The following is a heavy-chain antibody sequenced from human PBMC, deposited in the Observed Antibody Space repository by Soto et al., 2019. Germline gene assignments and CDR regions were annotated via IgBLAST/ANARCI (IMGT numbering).Heavy chain of an antibody. J-gene: IGHJ5*02. CDR3: AKSGSYSPSNWFDP. CDR1: GFTFSSYG. D-gene: IGHD1-26*01. CDR2: ISYDGSNK. V-gene: IGHV3-30*18. Sequence: QVQLVESGGGVVQPGRSLRLSCAASGFTFSSYGMHWVRQAPGKGLEWVAVISYDGSNKYYADSVKGRFTISRDNSKNTLYLQMNSLRAEDTAVHYCAKSGSYSPSNWFDPWGQGTLVTVSS.